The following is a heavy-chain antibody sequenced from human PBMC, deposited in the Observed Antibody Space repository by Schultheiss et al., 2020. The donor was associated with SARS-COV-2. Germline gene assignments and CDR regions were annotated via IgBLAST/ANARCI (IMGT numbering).Heavy chain of an antibody. CDR1: GDSISTTNW. CDR2: IYHSGST. CDR3: ARYFGSEIDA. D-gene: IGHD3-9*01. J-gene: IGHJ5*02. Sequence: SETLSLTCTASGDSISTTNWWSWVRQPPGKGLEWIGEIYHSGSTNYNPSLKSRVTISVDMSNNQFSLKLTSVTTADTAVYYCARYFGSEIDAWGQGTLVTVSS. V-gene: IGHV4-4*02.